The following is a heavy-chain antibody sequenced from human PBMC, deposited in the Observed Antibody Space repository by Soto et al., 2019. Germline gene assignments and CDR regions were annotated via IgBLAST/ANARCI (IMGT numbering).Heavy chain of an antibody. V-gene: IGHV4-31*03. CDR3: ARGEVATIPGPFDY. Sequence: QVQLQESGPGLVKPSQTLSLTCTVSGGSISSGGYYWSWTRQHPGKGLEWIGYIYYSGSTYYNPSLKSRVTISVDTSKNQFSLELSSVTAADTAVYYCARGEVATIPGPFDYWGQGTLVTVSS. CDR2: IYYSGST. D-gene: IGHD5-12*01. J-gene: IGHJ4*02. CDR1: GGSISSGGYY.